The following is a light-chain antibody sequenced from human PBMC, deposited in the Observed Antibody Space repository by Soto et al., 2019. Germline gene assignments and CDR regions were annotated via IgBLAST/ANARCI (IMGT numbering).Light chain of an antibody. CDR2: EVS. Sequence: QSVLTQPASVSGSPGQSITISCTGTSSDVGGYNYVSWYQQHPGKAPKLMIYEVSNRPSGVSNHFSGSKSGNTASLTISGLQAEDEADYCCSSYTSSSPLYVFGTGTKVTVL. CDR1: SSDVGGYNY. V-gene: IGLV2-14*01. CDR3: SSYTSSSPLYV. J-gene: IGLJ1*01.